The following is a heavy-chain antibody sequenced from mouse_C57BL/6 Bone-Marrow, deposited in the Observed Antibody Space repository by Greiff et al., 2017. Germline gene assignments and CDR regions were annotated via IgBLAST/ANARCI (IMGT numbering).Heavy chain of an antibody. Sequence: VQLQQSGAELARPGASVKLSCKASGYTFTSYGISWVKQRTGKGLEWIGEIYPRSGNTYYNEKFKGKATLTADKSSSTAYMELRSLTSEDSAVYFCARHYRRYFDVWGTGTTVTVSS. CDR1: GYTFTSYG. J-gene: IGHJ1*03. CDR2: IYPRSGNT. CDR3: ARHYRRYFDV. V-gene: IGHV1-81*01. D-gene: IGHD2-12*01.